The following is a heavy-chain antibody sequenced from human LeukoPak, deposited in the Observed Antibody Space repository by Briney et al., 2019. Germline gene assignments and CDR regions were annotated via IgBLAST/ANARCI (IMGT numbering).Heavy chain of an antibody. CDR3: AKDDGAGYYGSGYFDY. CDR2: IRYDGINK. D-gene: IGHD3-10*01. V-gene: IGHV3-30*02. J-gene: IGHJ4*02. CDR1: GFTFSSYS. Sequence: PGGSLRLSCAASGFTFSSYSMNWVRQATGKGLEWVAFIRYDGINKYYADSVKGRFTISRDNSKNTLSLQMHSLRAEDTAVYYCAKDDGAGYYGSGYFDYWGQGTLVTVSS.